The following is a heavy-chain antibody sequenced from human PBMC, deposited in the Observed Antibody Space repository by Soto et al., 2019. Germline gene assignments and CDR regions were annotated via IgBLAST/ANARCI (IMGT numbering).Heavy chain of an antibody. J-gene: IGHJ5*02. V-gene: IGHV4-59*01. D-gene: IGHD3-9*01. CDR1: GGSISNYY. Sequence: PSETLSLTCTVSGGSISNYYWSWIRQPPGKGLEWIWYIYYSGSTNYNPSLKSRVTISVDTSKNQFSLKLSSVTAADTAMYYCAREAGVRYPFDPGGQGTLVTVSS. CDR3: AREAGVRYPFDP. CDR2: IYYSGST.